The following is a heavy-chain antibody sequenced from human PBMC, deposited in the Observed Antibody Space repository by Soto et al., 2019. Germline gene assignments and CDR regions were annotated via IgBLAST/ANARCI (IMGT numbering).Heavy chain of an antibody. D-gene: IGHD6-13*01. J-gene: IGHJ4*02. V-gene: IGHV3-30-3*01. CDR3: ARDQTGITTAGGGRIDH. CDR1: GFTFSTHA. Sequence: QVQLVESGGGVVQPGRSLRLSCAASGFTFSTHAMHWVRQAPGKGLECVAIVSFDGSNKYYADSVTGRFTISRDNSKNTLYLQMSGLTPEDTAFYYGARDQTGITTAGGGRIDHWGQGTLVTVSS. CDR2: VSFDGSNK.